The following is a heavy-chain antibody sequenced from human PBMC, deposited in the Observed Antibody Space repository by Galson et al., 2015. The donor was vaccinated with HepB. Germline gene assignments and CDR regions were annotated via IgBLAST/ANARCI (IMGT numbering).Heavy chain of an antibody. J-gene: IGHJ4*02. Sequence: SLRLSCAASGFTFSSYGMHWVRQAPGKGLGWVAVISYDGSNKYYADSVKGRFTISRDNSKNTLYLQMNSLRAEDTAVYYCAKDKRITMVRGVIDWGQGTLVTVSS. CDR1: GFTFSSYG. V-gene: IGHV3-30*18. CDR3: AKDKRITMVRGVID. CDR2: ISYDGSNK. D-gene: IGHD3-10*01.